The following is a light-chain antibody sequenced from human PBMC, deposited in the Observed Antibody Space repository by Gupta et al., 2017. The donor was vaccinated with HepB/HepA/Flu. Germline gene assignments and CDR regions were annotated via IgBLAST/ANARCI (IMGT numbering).Light chain of an antibody. CDR2: DVD. CDR1: SSDVGGYNY. CDR3: CSYVGSYTLV. V-gene: IGLV2-11*01. Sequence: QSALTQPRSVSGSPGQSVTISCTGTSSDVGGYNYVSWYQQHPGKAPKLIIFDVDKRPSGVPNRFSGSKSGNTASLTISGLQAEDDTDYYCCSYVGSYTLVFGGGTKVAVL. J-gene: IGLJ3*02.